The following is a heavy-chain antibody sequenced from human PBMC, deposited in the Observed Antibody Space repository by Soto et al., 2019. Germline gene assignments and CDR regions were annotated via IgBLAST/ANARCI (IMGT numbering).Heavy chain of an antibody. CDR3: ARRYGLSAFDI. CDR2: IYHSGST. V-gene: IGHV4-30-2*01. D-gene: IGHD3-10*01. J-gene: IGHJ3*02. CDR1: GGSISSGGYS. Sequence: PSETLSLTCAASGGSISSGGYSWSWIRQPPGKGLEWIGYIYHSGSTYYNPSLKSRVTISVDRSKNQFSLKLSSVTAADTAVYYCARRYGLSAFDIWGQGTMVTVSS.